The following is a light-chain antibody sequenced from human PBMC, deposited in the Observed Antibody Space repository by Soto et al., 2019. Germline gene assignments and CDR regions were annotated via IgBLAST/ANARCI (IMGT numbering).Light chain of an antibody. CDR3: VQRSVCPWT. CDR2: DKS. CDR1: QSVGRY. Sequence: EIVLTQSPATLSLSPGERGTLSCRASQSVGRYLAWYQHKPGQPPRLLIYDKSNRAPGTPGRFGGSGSGTDFTLTISSPEPEDFAVSHYVQRSVCPWTVGQGTKVEVK. V-gene: IGKV3-11*01. J-gene: IGKJ1*01.